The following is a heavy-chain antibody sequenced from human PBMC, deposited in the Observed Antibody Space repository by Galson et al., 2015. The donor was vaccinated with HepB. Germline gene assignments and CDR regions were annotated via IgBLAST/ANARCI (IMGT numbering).Heavy chain of an antibody. CDR3: ITRQSLAVTGMIPY. CDR1: GFTFSNAW. CDR2: IKRKIDGGTT. V-gene: IGHV3-15*01. Sequence: SLRLSCAASGFTFSNAWMNWVRQAPGKGLEWVGRIKRKIDGGTTDYAAPVKGRFTISRDDSKNTLYLQMNSLKTEDTAVYFCITRQSLAVTGMIPYWSQGTLVTISS. D-gene: IGHD6-19*01. J-gene: IGHJ4*02.